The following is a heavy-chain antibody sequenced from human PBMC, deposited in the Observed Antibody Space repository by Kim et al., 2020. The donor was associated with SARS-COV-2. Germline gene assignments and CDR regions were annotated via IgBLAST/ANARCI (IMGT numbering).Heavy chain of an antibody. Sequence: SETLSLTCTVSGGSISSYYWNWIRQPPGRGLEWIGYIYHSGSTNYNPSLKSRVTMSVDTSKNQVSLKLSSVTAADTAIYYCARRDGGSSWKYWYFDLWGRGSRVTVSS. CDR1: GGSISSYY. J-gene: IGHJ2*01. V-gene: IGHV4-59*08. CDR2: IYHSGST. D-gene: IGHD6-13*01. CDR3: ARRDGGSSWKYWYFDL.